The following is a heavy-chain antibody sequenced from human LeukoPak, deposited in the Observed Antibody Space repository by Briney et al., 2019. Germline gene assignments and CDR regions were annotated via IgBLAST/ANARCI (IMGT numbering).Heavy chain of an antibody. CDR3: ARQPALWSGYYPGFSYMDV. D-gene: IGHD3-3*01. J-gene: IGHJ6*03. V-gene: IGHV3-30*02. CDR2: IQYDGTKE. Sequence: PGGSLRLSCAASGFTFSSYGMHWVRQAPGKGLEWVAFIQYDGTKEYYADSVKGRFTISRDNSKNTLYLQMNSLRAEDTAVYYCARQPALWSGYYPGFSYMDVWGKGTTVTVSS. CDR1: GFTFSSYG.